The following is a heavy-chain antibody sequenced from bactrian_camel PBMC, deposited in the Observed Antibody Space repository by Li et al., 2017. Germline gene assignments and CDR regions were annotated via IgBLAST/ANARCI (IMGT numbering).Heavy chain of an antibody. CDR2: IYKDGTRS. CDR1: GFSFSTYG. V-gene: IGHV3S10*01. CDR3: VTPHGPSVYGEDFGY. J-gene: IGHJ6*01. D-gene: IGHD4*01. Sequence: VQLVESGGGLVQPRGSLRLSCAASGFSFSTYGMCWVRQAPGKGLEWVSNIYKDGTRSYYSDSAKGRFTISRDNAKNTVYLEMNNLKSEDTARYYCVTPHGPSVYGEDFGYWGQGTQVTVS.